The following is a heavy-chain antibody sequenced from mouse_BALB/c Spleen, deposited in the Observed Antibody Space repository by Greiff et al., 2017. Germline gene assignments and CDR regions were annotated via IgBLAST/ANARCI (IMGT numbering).Heavy chain of an antibody. V-gene: IGHV5-6*01. Sequence: DVLLVQSGAELVKPGGSLKLSCAASGFTFSSYDMSWVRQTPDKRLEWVATISTGGSYTYYPDNVKGRFTISRDNAKNTLYLQMSSLTSEDTAMYYCARCYGSCYVLDYWGQGTTLTVSS. CDR1: GFTFSSYD. D-gene: IGHD1-1*01. CDR2: ISTGGSYT. CDR3: ARCYGSCYVLDY. J-gene: IGHJ2*01.